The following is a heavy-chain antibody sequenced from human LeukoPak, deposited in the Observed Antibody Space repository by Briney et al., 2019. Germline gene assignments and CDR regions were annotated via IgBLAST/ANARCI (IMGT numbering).Heavy chain of an antibody. CDR3: VRHYYEYVAFDN. D-gene: IGHD3-22*01. Sequence: ASVKVSCKASGYTFTSYNINWFRQAPGRGFEWLGYVSPHNGDTGYTQNFQGRVTMTRDTSINTAYMELSSLTSEDTAVYYYVRHYYEYVAFDNWGQGTMVIVSS. V-gene: IGHV1-8*01. CDR2: VSPHNGDT. CDR1: GYTFTSYN. J-gene: IGHJ3*02.